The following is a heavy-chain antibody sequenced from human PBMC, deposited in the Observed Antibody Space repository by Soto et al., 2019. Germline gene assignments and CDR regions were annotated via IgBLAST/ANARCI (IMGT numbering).Heavy chain of an antibody. V-gene: IGHV1-2*04. D-gene: IGHD3-10*01. Sequence: QVQLVQSGAEVKKPGASVKVSCKASGYTFTGYYMHWVRQAPGQGLEWMGWINPNSGGTNYAQKLRGWVTMTGDPSTSTAYMGVGGLRSDDTAVYYCARSGGFDGNYGKGFGELLGAFDIGGKGKMVTVS. J-gene: IGHJ3*02. CDR2: INPNSGGT. CDR1: GYTFTGYY. CDR3: ARSGGFDGNYGKGFGELLGAFDI.